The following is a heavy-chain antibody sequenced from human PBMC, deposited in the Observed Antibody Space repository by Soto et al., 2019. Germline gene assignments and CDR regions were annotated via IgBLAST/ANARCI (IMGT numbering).Heavy chain of an antibody. CDR3: ARGITFGGVLNGMDV. D-gene: IGHD3-16*01. CDR1: GYTFTSYG. Sequence: QVQLVQSGVEVKKPGASVKVSCKASGYTFTSYGITWVRQAPGQGLEWMGWIDTYNGKTYYAQNLQGRVTMTTDTSTSTAYMELRSLRSDDTAVYXCARGITFGGVLNGMDVWGQGTTVTVSS. CDR2: IDTYNGKT. J-gene: IGHJ6*02. V-gene: IGHV1-18*01.